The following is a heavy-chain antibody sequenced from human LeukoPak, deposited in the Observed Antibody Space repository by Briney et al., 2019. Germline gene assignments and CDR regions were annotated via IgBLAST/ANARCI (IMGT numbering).Heavy chain of an antibody. J-gene: IGHJ6*02. D-gene: IGHD1-26*01. CDR2: INHSGST. V-gene: IGHV4-34*01. Sequence: PSETLSLTCAVYGGSFSGYYWSWIRQPPGKGLEWIGEINHSGSTNYNPSLKSRVTISVDTSKNQFSLKLSSVTAADTAVYYCARGDSGSYPLYYYGMDVWGQGTTVTVSS. CDR1: GGSFSGYY. CDR3: ARGDSGSYPLYYYGMDV.